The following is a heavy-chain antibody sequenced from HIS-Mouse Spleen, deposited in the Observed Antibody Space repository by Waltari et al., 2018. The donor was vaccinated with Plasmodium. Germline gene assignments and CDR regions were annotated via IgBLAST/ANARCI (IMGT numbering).Heavy chain of an antibody. CDR3: ARQGIAAAGITY. J-gene: IGHJ4*02. CDR2: IYYSGST. D-gene: IGHD6-13*01. V-gene: IGHV4-39*01. CDR1: GCSISSSSYY. Sequence: QLQLQESGPGLVKPSETLSLTCTVSGCSISSSSYYWGWIRQPPGKGLEWIGSIYYSGSTYYNPSLKSRVTISVDTSKNQFSLKLSSVTAADTAVYYCARQGIAAAGITYWGQGTLVTVSS.